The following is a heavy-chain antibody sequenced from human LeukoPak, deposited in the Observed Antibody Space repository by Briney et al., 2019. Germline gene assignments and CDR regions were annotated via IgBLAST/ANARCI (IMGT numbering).Heavy chain of an antibody. CDR3: ARGGVVVGSGWGRYYYYGMDV. Sequence: SETLSLTCTVYGGSFSGYYWSWIRQPPGKGLEWIGEINHSGSTNYNPSLKSRVTISVDTSKNQFSLKLSSVTAADTAVYYCARGGVVVGSGWGRYYYYGMDVWGQGTTVTVSS. CDR2: INHSGST. J-gene: IGHJ6*02. V-gene: IGHV4-34*01. D-gene: IGHD6-19*01. CDR1: GGSFSGYY.